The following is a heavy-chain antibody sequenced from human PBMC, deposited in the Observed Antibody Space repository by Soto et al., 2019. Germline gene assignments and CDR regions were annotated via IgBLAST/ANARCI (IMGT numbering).Heavy chain of an antibody. CDR3: ARVATAANDHGSGWYDDFDY. J-gene: IGHJ4*02. Sequence: ASVKVSCKASGYTFTSYGISWVRQAPGQGLEWMGWISAYNGNTNYAQKLQGRVTMTTDTSTSTAYMELRSLRSDDTAVYYCARVATAANDHGSGWYDDFDYWGQGTLVTVSS. CDR2: ISAYNGNT. D-gene: IGHD6-19*01. CDR1: GYTFTSYG. V-gene: IGHV1-18*01.